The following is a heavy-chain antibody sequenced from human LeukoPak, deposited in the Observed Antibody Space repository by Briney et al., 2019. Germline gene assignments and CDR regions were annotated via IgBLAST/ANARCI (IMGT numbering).Heavy chain of an antibody. CDR3: ARVPLRYDSSGYYPSWDY. D-gene: IGHD3-22*01. J-gene: IGHJ4*02. CDR2: INPSGGST. Sequence: GASVKVSCKASGYTFTSYYMHWVRQAPGQGLEWMGIINPSGGSTSYAQKFQGRVTMTRDTSTSTVYMELSSLRSEDTAVYYCARVPLRYDSSGYYPSWDYWGQGTLVTVSS. CDR1: GYTFTSYY. V-gene: IGHV1-46*01.